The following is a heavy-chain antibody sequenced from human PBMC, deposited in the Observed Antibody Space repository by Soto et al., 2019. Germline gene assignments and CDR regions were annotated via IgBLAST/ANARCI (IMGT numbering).Heavy chain of an antibody. CDR1: GFTFSSYA. CDR2: ISYDGSNK. CDR3: ARDYYRFNSGYGFSMDV. J-gene: IGHJ6*02. V-gene: IGHV3-30-3*01. D-gene: IGHD5-12*01. Sequence: QVQLVESGGGVVQPGRSLRLSCAASGFTFSSYAMHWVRQAPGKGLEWVAVISYDGSNKYYADHVKGRFTISRDNSXNXLYLQMNSLRAEDTAVYYCARDYYRFNSGYGFSMDVWGQGTTVTVSS.